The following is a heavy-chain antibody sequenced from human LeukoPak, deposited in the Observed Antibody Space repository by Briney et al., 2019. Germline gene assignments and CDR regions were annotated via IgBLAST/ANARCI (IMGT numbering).Heavy chain of an antibody. CDR1: GGSISSYY. D-gene: IGHD3-9*01. CDR2: IYYSGST. Sequence: SETLSLTCTVSGGSISSYYWSWIRQPPGKGLEWIGYIYYSGSTYYNPSLKSRVTISVDTSKNQFSLKLSSVTAADTAVYYCARERLYYDILTGYQIDAFDIWGQGTMVTVSS. V-gene: IGHV4-59*12. J-gene: IGHJ3*02. CDR3: ARERLYYDILTGYQIDAFDI.